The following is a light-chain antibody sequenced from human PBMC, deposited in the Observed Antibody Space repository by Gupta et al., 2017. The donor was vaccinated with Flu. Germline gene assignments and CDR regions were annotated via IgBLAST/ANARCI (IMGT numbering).Light chain of an antibody. J-gene: IGKJ3*01. CDR3: QVYGTSPPFT. Sequence: ETVLTQSPDTLSLSPGEGATLSCRASLSVRTNFVAWYQRKPGQAPRLLIYGTSNRATGIPDRFSGSGSGTDFTLTISRLEPDDFAVYYCQVYGTSPPFTFGPGTKVEIK. CDR2: GTS. CDR1: LSVRTNF. V-gene: IGKV3-20*01.